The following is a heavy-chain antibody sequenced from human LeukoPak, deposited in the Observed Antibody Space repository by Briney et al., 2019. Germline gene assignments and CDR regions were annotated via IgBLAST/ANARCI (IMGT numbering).Heavy chain of an antibody. V-gene: IGHV3-9*01. CDR3: AKDIIAVAGTLGYYFDY. D-gene: IGHD6-19*01. J-gene: IGHJ4*02. Sequence: GGSLRLSCAASGFTFDDYAMLWVRQAPGKGLEWVSGISWNSGSIGYADSVKGRFTISRDNAKNSLYLQMNSLRAEDTALYYCAKDIIAVAGTLGYYFDYWGQGTLVTVSS. CDR2: ISWNSGSI. CDR1: GFTFDDYA.